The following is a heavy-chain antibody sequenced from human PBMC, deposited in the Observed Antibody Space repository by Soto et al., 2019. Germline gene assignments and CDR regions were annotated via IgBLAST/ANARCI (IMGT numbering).Heavy chain of an antibody. CDR2: ISPKGTYR. J-gene: IGHJ5*02. D-gene: IGHD2-21*01. Sequence: QVQLVESGGGLVKPGASLRLSCATSGFTFSDYYMSWIRQAPGKGLEFVSYISPKGTYRTYADSVKGRFTISRDNAKNSLYLQVNSLRAEDTAVYYCSRGGGGGLFDLWGQGTFVTVSS. CDR1: GFTFSDYY. V-gene: IGHV3-11*06. CDR3: SRGGGGGLFDL.